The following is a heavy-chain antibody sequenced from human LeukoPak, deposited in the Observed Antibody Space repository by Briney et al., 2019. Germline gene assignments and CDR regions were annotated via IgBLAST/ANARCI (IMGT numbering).Heavy chain of an antibody. J-gene: IGHJ5*02. CDR3: ARVKYDYDSSRFDP. Sequence: PGGSLRLSCAASGFTFSSHGMSWVRQAPGKGLEWVSTISGSGDNTYYADSVKGRFTISRDNSKNTLYLQMNSLRAEDTAVYYCARVKYDYDSSRFDPWGQGTLVTVSS. D-gene: IGHD3-22*01. CDR1: GFTFSSHG. V-gene: IGHV3-23*01. CDR2: ISGSGDNT.